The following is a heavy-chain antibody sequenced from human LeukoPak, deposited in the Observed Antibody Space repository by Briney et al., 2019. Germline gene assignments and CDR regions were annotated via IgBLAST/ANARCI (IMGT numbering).Heavy chain of an antibody. D-gene: IGHD3-10*01. CDR1: GGSFSGYY. Sequence: PSETLSLTCAVYGGSFSGYYWSWIRQPPGKGLEWIGEINHSGSTNYNPSLKSRVTISIDTSKNQFSLKLTSVTAADTAVYYCTRHRPRYYGSGSYPNWGQGTLVTVSS. CDR3: TRHRPRYYGSGSYPN. V-gene: IGHV4-34*01. CDR2: INHSGST. J-gene: IGHJ4*02.